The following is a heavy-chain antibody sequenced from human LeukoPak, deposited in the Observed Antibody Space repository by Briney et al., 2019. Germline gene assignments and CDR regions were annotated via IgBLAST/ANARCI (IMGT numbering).Heavy chain of an antibody. Sequence: GGSLRLSCAASGFTFSSYSMNWARQAPGKGLEWVSYISSSSSTIYYADSVKGRFTISRDNAKNSLYLQMNSLRAEDTAVYYCAREDYGSGSYYTFDYWGQGTLVTVSS. CDR3: AREDYGSGSYYTFDY. V-gene: IGHV3-48*01. D-gene: IGHD3-10*01. CDR2: ISSSSSTI. J-gene: IGHJ4*02. CDR1: GFTFSSYS.